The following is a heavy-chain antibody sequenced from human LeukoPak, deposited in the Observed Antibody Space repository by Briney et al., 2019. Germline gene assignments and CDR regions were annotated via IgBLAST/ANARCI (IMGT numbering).Heavy chain of an antibody. CDR2: ISGDSGST. CDR3: AISYRQARSRDAFDI. D-gene: IGHD3-16*02. Sequence: GGSLTLSCPTTGFTFDDYAMHWLRPAPGQGLAWVSLISGDSGSTYYTNSVKGRFTISRVNSKNSRYLQMNSLRTEDTAVYYCAISYRQARSRDAFDIWGQGTMVTVSS. V-gene: IGHV3-43*02. CDR1: GFTFDDYA. J-gene: IGHJ3*02.